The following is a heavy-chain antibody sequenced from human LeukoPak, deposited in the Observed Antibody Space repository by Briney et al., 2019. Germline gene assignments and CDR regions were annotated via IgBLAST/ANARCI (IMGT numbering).Heavy chain of an antibody. CDR1: GFTVSSNY. Sequence: GGSLRLSCAASGFTVSSNYMSWVRQAPGKGLEWVSVIYSGGSTYYADSVKGRFTISRDNSKNTLYLQMNSLRAEDAAVYYCARVVSGWLDYWGQGTLVTVSS. V-gene: IGHV3-53*01. CDR3: ARVVSGWLDY. CDR2: IYSGGST. D-gene: IGHD6-19*01. J-gene: IGHJ4*02.